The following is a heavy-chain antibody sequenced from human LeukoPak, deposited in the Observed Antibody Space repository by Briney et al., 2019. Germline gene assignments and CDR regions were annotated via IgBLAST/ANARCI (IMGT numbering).Heavy chain of an antibody. J-gene: IGHJ4*02. Sequence: GGSLRLSCAASGFTFSDSYMTWIRQAPGKGLEWVSFISNTGDSIHYADSVKGRFTISRDNAKSSLSLQMNSLRAEDTAVYYCGRGHWGLDYWGQGALVTVSS. CDR2: ISNTGDSI. V-gene: IGHV3-11*04. CDR1: GFTFSDSY. CDR3: GRGHWGLDY. D-gene: IGHD7-27*01.